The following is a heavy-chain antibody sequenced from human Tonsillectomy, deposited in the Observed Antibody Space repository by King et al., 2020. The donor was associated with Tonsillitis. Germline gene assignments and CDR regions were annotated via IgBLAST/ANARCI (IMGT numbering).Heavy chain of an antibody. D-gene: IGHD6-19*01. J-gene: IGHJ4*02. CDR1: GLTVSSNY. CDR2: IYSGGST. V-gene: IGHV3-66*01. CDR3: ARGGKYSSGWYLIDY. Sequence: VQLVESGGGLVQPGGSLRVSCAASGLTVSSNYMSWVRQAPGKGLEWVSVIYSGGSTYYADSVKGRFTISRDNSKNTLYLQMNSLRAEDTAVYYCARGGKYSSGWYLIDYWGQGTLVTVSS.